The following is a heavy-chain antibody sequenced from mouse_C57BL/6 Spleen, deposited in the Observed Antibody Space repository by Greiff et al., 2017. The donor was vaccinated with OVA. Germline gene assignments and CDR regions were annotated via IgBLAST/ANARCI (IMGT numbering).Heavy chain of an antibody. V-gene: IGHV5-17*01. Sequence: EVLLVESGGGLVKPGGSLKLSCAASGFTFSDSGMHWVRQAPEQGLEWVAYISSGSRTIYYADTVKGRFTISRDNAKNTLFLQMTRLRSKDTAMYYCARVEDYAMDYWGQGTSVTVSS. CDR1: GFTFSDSG. CDR2: ISSGSRTI. CDR3: ARVEDYAMDY. J-gene: IGHJ4*01.